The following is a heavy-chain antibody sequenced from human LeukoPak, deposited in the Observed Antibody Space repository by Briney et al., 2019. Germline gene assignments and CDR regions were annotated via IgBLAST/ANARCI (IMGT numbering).Heavy chain of an antibody. CDR3: ARGEAAAYLDAFHL. D-gene: IGHD6-13*01. J-gene: IGHJ3*01. V-gene: IGHV4-38-2*01. Sequence: PSETLSLTCAVSGYSISSGYYWGWIRQPPGKGLEWIGSIYHSGSTYYNPSLKSRVTISVDTSKNQFSLKLSSVTAADTAVYYCARGEAAAYLDAFHLWEQGQIDTVSS. CDR2: IYHSGST. CDR1: GYSISSGYY.